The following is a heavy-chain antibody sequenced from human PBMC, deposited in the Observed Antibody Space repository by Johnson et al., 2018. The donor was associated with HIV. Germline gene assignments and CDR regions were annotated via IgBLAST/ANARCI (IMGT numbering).Heavy chain of an antibody. CDR2: ISYDGSNK. D-gene: IGHD2/OR15-2a*01. CDR1: GFTFSNAW. J-gene: IGHJ3*02. Sequence: QVQVVESGGGVVQPGGSLRLSCAASGFTFSNAWMSWVRQAPGKGLEWVSVISYDGSNKYYADSVKGRFTISRDNYKNTLYLQMNSRRAEDTAVYYCAIDPREWVLRGWDAFDIWGQGTMVTVSS. CDR3: AIDPREWVLRGWDAFDI. V-gene: IGHV3-30*19.